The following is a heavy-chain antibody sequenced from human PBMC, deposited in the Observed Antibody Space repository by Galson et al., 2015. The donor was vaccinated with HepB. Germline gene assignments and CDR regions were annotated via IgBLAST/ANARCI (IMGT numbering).Heavy chain of an antibody. CDR3: ARLTHISAWYDDY. V-gene: IGHV3-7*03. Sequence: SLRLSCAASGFTFSSYWMSWVRQAPGKGLEWVANINPDGSERYYVASVKGRFTISRDNAKNSLYLQMNSLRAEDTAVYYCARLTHISAWYDDYWGQGTLVTVSS. CDR1: GFTFSSYW. J-gene: IGHJ4*02. D-gene: IGHD6-19*01. CDR2: INPDGSER.